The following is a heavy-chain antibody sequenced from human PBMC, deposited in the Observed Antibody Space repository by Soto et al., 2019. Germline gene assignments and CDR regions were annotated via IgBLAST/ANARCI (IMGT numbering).Heavy chain of an antibody. CDR2: IIPKSYTS. J-gene: IGHJ4*02. CDR1: GGTFSNYA. V-gene: IGHV1-69*01. CDR3: ARIRSCGVDCYPLPDY. Sequence: QVQLVQSGAEVKKPGSSVKVSCKASGGTFSNYAFSWVRQAPGHGLEWMGAIIPKSYTSLYAQKLQGRLNITADDSASTVFMALNSLKLEDTAVYFCARIRSCGVDCYPLPDYWGRGTLVTVTS. D-gene: IGHD2-21*02.